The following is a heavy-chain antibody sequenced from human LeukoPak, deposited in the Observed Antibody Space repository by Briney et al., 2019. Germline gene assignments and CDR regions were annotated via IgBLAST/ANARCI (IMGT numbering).Heavy chain of an antibody. Sequence: GGSLRLSCAASGFTFSSYSMNWVRQAPGKGLEWVTLISYDGYDKSYADSVRGRFTISRDNSKNTLYLQMDSLRSEDTAAYYCARDFFPIVDSSWYEIGYWGQGTLVTVSS. J-gene: IGHJ4*02. CDR3: ARDFFPIVDSSWYEIGY. CDR2: ISYDGYDK. CDR1: GFTFSSYS. V-gene: IGHV3-30*03. D-gene: IGHD6-13*01.